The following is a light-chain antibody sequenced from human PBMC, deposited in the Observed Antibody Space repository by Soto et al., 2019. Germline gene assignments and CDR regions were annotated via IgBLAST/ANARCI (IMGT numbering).Light chain of an antibody. CDR2: GAS. V-gene: IGKV3-20*01. J-gene: IGKJ4*01. CDR3: QQYGNSPPIT. Sequence: EIVLTQSPGTLSLSPGETATLSCRACQSVSSTSLAWYQQRPGQAPRLLIYGASRRAPGTPDRFSGSGSGTDFTLTISRLEPEDFAVYYCQQYGNSPPITFGGGARVEI. CDR1: QSVSSTS.